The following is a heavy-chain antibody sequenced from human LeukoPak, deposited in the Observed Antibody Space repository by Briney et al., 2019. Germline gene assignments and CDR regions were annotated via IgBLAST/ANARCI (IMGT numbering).Heavy chain of an antibody. V-gene: IGHV1-2*02. CDR2: INPNSGGT. Sequence: ASVKVSCKASGYTFTGYYMHWVRQAPGQGLEWMGWINPNSGGTNYAQKFQGRVTMTRDTSISTAYMELSRLRSDDTAVYYCARVMAVAQGDWFDPWGQGTLVTVSS. J-gene: IGHJ5*02. CDR1: GYTFTGYY. D-gene: IGHD6-19*01. CDR3: ARVMAVAQGDWFDP.